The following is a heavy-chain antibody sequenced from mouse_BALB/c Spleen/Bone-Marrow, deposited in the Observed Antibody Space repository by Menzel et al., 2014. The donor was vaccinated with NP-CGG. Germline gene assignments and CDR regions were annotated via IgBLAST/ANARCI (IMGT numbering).Heavy chain of an antibody. CDR1: GYTFSSYW. CDR3: ARWTTVRYY. Sequence: QVQLKDSGAELMKPGASVKISCKATGYTFSSYWIEWVKQRPGHGLEWIGEILPGSGSTNYNEKFKGKATFTADTSSNTAYIQLSSLTSEDSAVYYCARWTTVRYYWGQGTTLTVSS. CDR2: ILPGSGST. V-gene: IGHV1-9*01. J-gene: IGHJ2*01. D-gene: IGHD1-1*01.